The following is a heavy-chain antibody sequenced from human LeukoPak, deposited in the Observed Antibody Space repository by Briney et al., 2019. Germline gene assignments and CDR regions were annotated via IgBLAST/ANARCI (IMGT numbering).Heavy chain of an antibody. CDR2: MNPNSGNT. D-gene: IGHD1-7*01. J-gene: IGHJ4*02. CDR1: GYTFTTYD. Sequence: ASVNVSCKASGYTFTTYDINWVRQATGQGLEWMAWMNPNSGNTGYAQKFQGRVTITTDTSINTAYMELNSLSSEDTAVYYCARGGGWNYVGFDYWGQGALVTVSS. V-gene: IGHV1-8*03. CDR3: ARGGGWNYVGFDY.